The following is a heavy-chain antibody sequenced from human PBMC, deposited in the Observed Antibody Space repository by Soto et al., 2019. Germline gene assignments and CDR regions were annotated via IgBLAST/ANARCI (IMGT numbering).Heavy chain of an antibody. J-gene: IGHJ5*01. Sequence: ALVKVSCKASGYTFTSYGISWVRQAPGQRLEWMGWINAGNGNTKYSQKFQGRVTITRDTSASTAYMELSSLRSEDTAVYYCAIDSGWYVWFDSWGQGTLVTVSS. CDR1: GYTFTSYG. D-gene: IGHD6-19*01. V-gene: IGHV1-3*01. CDR2: INAGNGNT. CDR3: AIDSGWYVWFDS.